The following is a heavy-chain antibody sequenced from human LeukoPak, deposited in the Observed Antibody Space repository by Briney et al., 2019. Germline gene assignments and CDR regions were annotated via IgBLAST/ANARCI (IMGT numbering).Heavy chain of an antibody. J-gene: IGHJ2*01. D-gene: IGHD6-19*01. V-gene: IGHV4-59*08. Sequence: PSETLSLTCTVSSGSIIGHYWSWIRQPPGKGLEWIGYVFYSGSTHYNPSLKSRVTISVDTSKNQFSLKLTSVTAADTAVYYCARPDYSGGLPIWYFDLWGRGTLVTVSS. CDR3: ARPDYSGGLPIWYFDL. CDR1: SGSIIGHY. CDR2: VFYSGST.